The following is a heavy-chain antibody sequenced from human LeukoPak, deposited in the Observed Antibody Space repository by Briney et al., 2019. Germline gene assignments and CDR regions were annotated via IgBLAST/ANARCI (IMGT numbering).Heavy chain of an antibody. J-gene: IGHJ4*02. V-gene: IGHV3-64*01. D-gene: IGHD6-19*01. CDR2: ISSNGGST. CDR3: ARQASSGWYDY. Sequence: GGSLRLSCAASGFTFSTYSMNWVRQAPGKGLEYVSAISSNGGSTYYANSVKGRFTISRDNSKNTLYLQMGSLRAEDMAVYYCARQASSGWYDYWGQGTLVTVSS. CDR1: GFTFSTYS.